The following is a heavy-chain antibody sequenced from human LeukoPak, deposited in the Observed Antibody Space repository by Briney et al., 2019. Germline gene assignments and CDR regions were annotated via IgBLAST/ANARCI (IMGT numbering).Heavy chain of an antibody. CDR2: MNPNSGNT. D-gene: IGHD6-19*01. CDR3: ARVGSSGWWEYYYYYYYMDV. Sequence: ASVKVSCKASGYTFTSYDINWVRQATGQGLEWMGWMNPNSGNTGYAQKFQGRVTMTRNTSISTAYMELSSLRSEDTAVYYCARVGSSGWWEYYYYYYYMDVWGEGTTVTVSS. V-gene: IGHV1-8*01. CDR1: GYTFTSYD. J-gene: IGHJ6*03.